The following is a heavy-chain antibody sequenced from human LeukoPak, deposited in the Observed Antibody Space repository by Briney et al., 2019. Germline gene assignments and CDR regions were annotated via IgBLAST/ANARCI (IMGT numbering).Heavy chain of an antibody. V-gene: IGHV1-2*04. CDR2: INPSSGGT. CDR1: GYTFTGYY. D-gene: IGHD3-10*01. CDR3: ARDRRITMVRGVIGHYGMDV. J-gene: IGHJ6*02. Sequence: ASVKVSCKASGYTFTGYYMHWVRQAPGQGLEWMGWINPSSGGTNYAQKFQGWVTMTRDTSISTAYMELSRLRSDDTAVYYCARDRRITMVRGVIGHYGMDVWGQGTTVTVSS.